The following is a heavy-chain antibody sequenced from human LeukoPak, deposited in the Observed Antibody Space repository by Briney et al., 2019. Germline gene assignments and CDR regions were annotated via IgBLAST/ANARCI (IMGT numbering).Heavy chain of an antibody. V-gene: IGHV1-2*06. CDR3: ARDRAFRGGGFHP. J-gene: IGHJ5*02. Sequence: ASVKVSCKASGYTFTGYSMRWVRQAPGQGLESMVRINPNSGGTQYAQKFQGRVTMTSDSSIITVYMELSSLRSDDTAIYYCARDRAFRGGGFHPWGQGTLVTVSS. D-gene: IGHD3-10*01. CDR1: GYTFTGYS. CDR2: INPNSGGT.